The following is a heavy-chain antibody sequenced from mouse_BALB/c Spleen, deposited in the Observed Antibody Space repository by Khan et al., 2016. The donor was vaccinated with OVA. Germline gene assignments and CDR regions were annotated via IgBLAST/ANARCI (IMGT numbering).Heavy chain of an antibody. CDR1: GFTFSDYG. J-gene: IGHJ3*01. Sequence: EVELVESGGGLVQPGGSRKLSCAVSGFTFSDYGMAWVRQAPGKGPEWVAFVSSLAYNFYYADTVTGRFTISRENAKNTVYLEMSGLTSEDTAMYYCARGGREGFAYWGQGTLVTVSA. CDR3: ARGGREGFAY. D-gene: IGHD6-1*01. V-gene: IGHV5-15*02. CDR2: VSSLAYNF.